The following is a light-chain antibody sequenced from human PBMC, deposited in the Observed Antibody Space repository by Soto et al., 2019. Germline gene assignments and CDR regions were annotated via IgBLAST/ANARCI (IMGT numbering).Light chain of an antibody. CDR2: AAS. CDR1: QAISSW. CDR3: QQANSSPLT. V-gene: IGKV1D-12*01. J-gene: IGKJ4*01. Sequence: QMTQSPDSVSASVGDTITITCRASQAISSWIAWYQQKPGQAPKILIYAASRLQGGVPLRFSGSGSGTDFTLTISSLQPEDFATYYCQQANSSPLTFGGGTRVEVK.